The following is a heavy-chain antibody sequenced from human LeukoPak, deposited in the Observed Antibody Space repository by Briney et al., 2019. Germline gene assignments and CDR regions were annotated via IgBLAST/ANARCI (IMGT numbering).Heavy chain of an antibody. CDR1: GFTFSSYW. CDR2: IKEDGSEK. V-gene: IGHV3-7*05. J-gene: IGHJ4*02. CDR3: ASQFWWAAVAGTTLDY. Sequence: PGGSLRLSCIASGFTFSSYWMSWVRQAPGGGLEWVANIKEDGSEKYYVDSVKGRFTISRDSAKISLYLQMNSLRAEDTAVYYCASQFWWAAVAGTTLDYWGQGTLVTVSS. D-gene: IGHD6-19*01.